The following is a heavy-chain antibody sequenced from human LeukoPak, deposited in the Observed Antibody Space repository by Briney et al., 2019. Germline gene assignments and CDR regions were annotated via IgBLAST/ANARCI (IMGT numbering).Heavy chain of an antibody. CDR2: INPNSGGT. Sequence: ASVKVSCKASGYTFTGYYMHWVRQAPGQGLEWMGWINPNSGGTNYAQKFQGRVTMTRDTSISAAYMELSRLRSDDTAVYYCARSKGGNLRYFDWLLTQPIRYYFDYWGQGTLVTVSS. CDR1: GYTFTGYY. D-gene: IGHD3-9*01. J-gene: IGHJ4*02. V-gene: IGHV1-2*02. CDR3: ARSKGGNLRYFDWLLTQPIRYYFDY.